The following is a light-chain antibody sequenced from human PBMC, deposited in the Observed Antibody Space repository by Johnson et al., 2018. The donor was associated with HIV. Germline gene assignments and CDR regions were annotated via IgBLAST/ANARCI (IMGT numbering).Light chain of an antibody. Sequence: QSVLTQPPSVSAAPGQKVTISCSGSSSNIGDNYVSWYQQLPGTAPKLLIYDNNKRPSGIYDRFSGSKSGTSATLGITGLQTGDEADYYCGTWDSTLSVGFFGTGTKVTVL. V-gene: IGLV1-51*01. CDR3: GTWDSTLSVGF. J-gene: IGLJ1*01. CDR2: DNN. CDR1: SSNIGDNY.